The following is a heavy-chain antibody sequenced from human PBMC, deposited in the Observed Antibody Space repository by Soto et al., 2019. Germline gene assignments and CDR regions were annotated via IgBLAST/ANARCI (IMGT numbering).Heavy chain of an antibody. CDR2: FSLSGTT. Sequence: SETLSLTCTVSGAPITGSSYWSWIRQPAGKGLEWIGRFSLSGTTSYNPSLRSRVTMSADVSKNQFSLRLTSVTAADAALYYCARGMTPPGAPAWYYFDSWGQGTLVTVSS. J-gene: IGHJ4*02. CDR1: GAPITGSSY. V-gene: IGHV4-4*07. CDR3: ARGMTPPGAPAWYYFDS. D-gene: IGHD2-8*02.